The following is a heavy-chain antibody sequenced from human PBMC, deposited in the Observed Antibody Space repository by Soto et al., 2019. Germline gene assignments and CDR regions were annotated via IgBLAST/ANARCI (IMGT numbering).Heavy chain of an antibody. CDR2: INPNSGGT. J-gene: IGHJ4*02. V-gene: IGHV1-2*04. CDR1: GYTFTGYY. Sequence: ASVKVSCKASGYTFTGYYMHWVRQAPGQGLEGMGWINPNSGGTNYAQKLQGWVTITSDTSISTAYMELSRLTSDDTAGYYCAMYMKSGYYFDYWGQGTLVTVSS. CDR3: AMYMKSGYYFDY. D-gene: IGHD1-20*01.